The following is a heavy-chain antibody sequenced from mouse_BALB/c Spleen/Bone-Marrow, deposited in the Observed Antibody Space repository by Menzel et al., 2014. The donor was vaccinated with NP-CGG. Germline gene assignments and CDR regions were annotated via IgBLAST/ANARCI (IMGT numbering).Heavy chain of an antibody. CDR3: ARSLSVVTPMDY. D-gene: IGHD1-1*01. Sequence: VKLQESGPELVRPGASVKISCKASGYEFSDSWMNWVKQRPGQGLEWIGRIYPGDGDSIYNGKFKGKATLTSDKFSSTAYMQLSSLTSVDSAVYCCARSLSVVTPMDYWGQGTSVTVSS. CDR1: GYEFSDSW. J-gene: IGHJ4*01. V-gene: IGHV1-82*01. CDR2: IYPGDGDS.